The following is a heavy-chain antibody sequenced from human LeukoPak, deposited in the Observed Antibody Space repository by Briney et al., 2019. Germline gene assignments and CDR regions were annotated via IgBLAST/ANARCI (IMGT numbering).Heavy chain of an antibody. CDR2: IIPLFGTA. V-gene: IGHV1-69*06. Sequence: ASVKVSCKASGGTFSNFAISWVRQAPGQGLEWMGGIIPLFGTANYGQKSQGRVTITADKSTSTAYMELSSLRSEDTAVYYCASSGLGGSGNYHRTWYNWFDPWGQGTLITVSS. CDR3: ASSGLGGSGNYHRTWYNWFDP. J-gene: IGHJ5*02. D-gene: IGHD3-10*01. CDR1: GGTFSNFA.